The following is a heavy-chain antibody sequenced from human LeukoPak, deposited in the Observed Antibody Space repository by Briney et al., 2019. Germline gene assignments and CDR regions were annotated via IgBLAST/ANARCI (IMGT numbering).Heavy chain of an antibody. J-gene: IGHJ4*02. V-gene: IGHV3-23*01. D-gene: IGHD3-22*01. CDR2: ISGSGGST. Sequence: TGGSLRLSCAASGFTFSSYAMSWVRQAPGKGLEWVSAISGSGGSTYYADSVKGRFTISRDNSKNTLYLQMNSLRAEDTAVYYCAKDPYYYDSSGFHPYYFDYWGQGTLVTVSS. CDR1: GFTFSSYA. CDR3: AKDPYYYDSSGFHPYYFDY.